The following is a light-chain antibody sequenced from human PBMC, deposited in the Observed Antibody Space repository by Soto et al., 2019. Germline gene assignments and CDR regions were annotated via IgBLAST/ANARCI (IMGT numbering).Light chain of an antibody. CDR2: GAS. J-gene: IGKJ5*01. Sequence: EIVMTQSPATLSVSPGERATLSCRASQSVSNNLAWYQQNPGQAPRLLIYGASTRATGIQARFSGSGSGSEFTLTISSLQSEDFGVYYWHQYNNWPITFGQGTRLLSK. CDR1: QSVSNN. CDR3: HQYNNWPIT. V-gene: IGKV3-15*01.